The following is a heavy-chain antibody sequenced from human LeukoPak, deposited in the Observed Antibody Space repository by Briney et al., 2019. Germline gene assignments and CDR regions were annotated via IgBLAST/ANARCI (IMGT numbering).Heavy chain of an antibody. CDR1: GYTFTGYY. CDR3: ARAGYYDGSGYYHPFDY. V-gene: IGHV1-2*02. Sequence: ASVKVSCKASGYTFTGYYIHWVRQAPGQGLEWMGWVNPNSSGTNYAQNFQGRVTMTRDTSISTAYMELSRLTSDDTAVYYCARAGYYDGSGYYHPFDYWGQGILVTVSS. D-gene: IGHD3-22*01. CDR2: VNPNSSGT. J-gene: IGHJ4*02.